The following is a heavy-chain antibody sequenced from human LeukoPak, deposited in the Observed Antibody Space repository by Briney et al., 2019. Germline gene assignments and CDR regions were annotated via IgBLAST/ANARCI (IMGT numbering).Heavy chain of an antibody. J-gene: IGHJ4*02. CDR2: ISAYNGNT. CDR1: GYTFTTYS. Sequence: ASVKVSCKASGYTFTTYSINWVRQAPGQGLEWMGWISAYNGNTKYAQKLQGRVTMTTDTSTSTAYMELRSLRSDDTAVYYCARGLGGSGSYFLTFDYWGQGTLVTVSS. V-gene: IGHV1-18*01. CDR3: ARGLGGSGSYFLTFDY. D-gene: IGHD1-26*01.